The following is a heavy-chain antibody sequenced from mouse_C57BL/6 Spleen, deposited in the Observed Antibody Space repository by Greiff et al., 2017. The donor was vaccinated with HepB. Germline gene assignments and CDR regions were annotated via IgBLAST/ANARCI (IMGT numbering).Heavy chain of an antibody. D-gene: IGHD2-3*01. J-gene: IGHJ2*01. CDR1: GFTFSSYA. V-gene: IGHV5-9-1*02. Sequence: EVKVVESGEGLVKPGGSLKLSCAASGFTFSSYAMSWVRQTPEKRLEWVAYISSGGDYIYYADTVKGRFTISRDNARNTLYLQMSSLKSEDTAMYYCTRWGWFNYFDYWGQGTTLTVSS. CDR3: TRWGWFNYFDY. CDR2: ISSGGDYI.